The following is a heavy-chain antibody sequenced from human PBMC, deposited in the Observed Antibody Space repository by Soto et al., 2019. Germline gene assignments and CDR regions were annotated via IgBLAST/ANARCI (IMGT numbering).Heavy chain of an antibody. V-gene: IGHV3-48*03. CDR3: VKEKSIMYSGYDAFDL. D-gene: IGHD5-12*01. CDR1: GFAFSSYE. Sequence: GGSLRLSCEASGFAFSSYEMDWVRQSPEKGLEWIAHITSSGSTMYNTDSVKGRFTISRDNAKNSLYLQMNSLRAEDTAVYYCVKEKSIMYSGYDAFDLWGQGTMVTVSS. CDR2: ITSSGSTM. J-gene: IGHJ3*01.